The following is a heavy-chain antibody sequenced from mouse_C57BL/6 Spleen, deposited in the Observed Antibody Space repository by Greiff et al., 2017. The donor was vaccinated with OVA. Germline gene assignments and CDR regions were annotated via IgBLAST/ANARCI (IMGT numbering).Heavy chain of an antibody. CDR1: GYTFTDYE. CDR2: IDPETGGT. V-gene: IGHV1-15*01. J-gene: IGHJ2*01. CDR3: TRDWADY. D-gene: IGHD4-1*01. Sequence: SGAELVRPGASVTLSCKASGYTFTDYEMHWVKQTPVHGLEWIGAIDPETGGTAYNQKFKGKAILTADKSSSTAYMELRSLTSEDSAVYYCTRDWADYWGQGTTLTVSS.